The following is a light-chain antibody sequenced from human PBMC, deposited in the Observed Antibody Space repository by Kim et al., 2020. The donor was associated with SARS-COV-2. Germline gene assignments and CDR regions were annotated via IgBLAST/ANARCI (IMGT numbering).Light chain of an antibody. J-gene: IGKJ1*01. V-gene: IGKV1-5*01. CDR3: QQYNRT. CDR1: QSISSW. CDR2: DAS. Sequence: ALSASVGDRVTITSRASQSISSWLAWYQQKPGKAPKLLIYDASSLESGVPSRFSGSGSGTEFTLTISSLQPDDFATYYCQQYNRTFGQGTKVDIK.